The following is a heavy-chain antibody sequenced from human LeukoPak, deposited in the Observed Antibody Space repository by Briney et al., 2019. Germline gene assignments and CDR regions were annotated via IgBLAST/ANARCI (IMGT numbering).Heavy chain of an antibody. CDR3: ARDLGGRMGLSAV. J-gene: IGHJ6*02. V-gene: IGHV3-53*01. Sequence: GGSLRLSCAASGFTVSSNYMSWVRQAPGKGLEWVSVIYSGGSTNYADSVKGRFTISRDSSKNTPYLQMNSLRAEDTAVYYCARDLGGRMGLSAVWGQGTTVTVSS. CDR1: GFTVSSNY. D-gene: IGHD5-24*01. CDR2: IYSGGST.